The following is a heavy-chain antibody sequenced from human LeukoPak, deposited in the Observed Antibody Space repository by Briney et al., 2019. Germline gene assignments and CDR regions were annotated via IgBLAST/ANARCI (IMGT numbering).Heavy chain of an antibody. D-gene: IGHD5-18*01. CDR1: EFTVSSNY. V-gene: IGHV3-66*01. Sequence: GGSLRLSCAASEFTVSSNYMTWVRQAPGKGLEWVSIIYGGGSTYYADSVKGRFTISRDNSKNTLYLQMNGLRAEDTAEYYCARGYNYYAYWVQGTLVTVSS. J-gene: IGHJ4*02. CDR2: IYGGGST. CDR3: ARGYNYYAY.